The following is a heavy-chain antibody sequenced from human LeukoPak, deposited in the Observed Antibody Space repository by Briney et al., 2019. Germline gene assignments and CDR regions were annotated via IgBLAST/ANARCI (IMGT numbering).Heavy chain of an antibody. D-gene: IGHD2-15*01. J-gene: IGHJ4*02. V-gene: IGHV4-34*01. CDR3: ARHDCSGGSCYYFAY. CDR2: IYYSGST. Sequence: PSETLSLTCAVYGGSFSGYYWSWIRQPPGKGLEWIGSIYYSGSTYYNPSLKSRVTISVDTSKNQFSLKLSSVTAADTAVYYCARHDCSGGSCYYFAYWGQGTLVTVSS. CDR1: GGSFSGYY.